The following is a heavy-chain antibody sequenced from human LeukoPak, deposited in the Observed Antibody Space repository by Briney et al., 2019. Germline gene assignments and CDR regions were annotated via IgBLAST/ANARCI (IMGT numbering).Heavy chain of an antibody. V-gene: IGHV4-4*08. CDR2: IYSNGIT. CDR3: ARRAYYDSSGYHPTSGYFDL. Sequence: SETLSLTCTVSGGSVFSYYWNWIRQPTGKGLEWLGYIYSNGITNYSPSLRGRGTISIATSKNQISLRLTSVTAADTAIYYCARRAYYDSSGYHPTSGYFDLWGRGTLVTVSS. CDR1: GGSVFSYY. J-gene: IGHJ2*01. D-gene: IGHD3-22*01.